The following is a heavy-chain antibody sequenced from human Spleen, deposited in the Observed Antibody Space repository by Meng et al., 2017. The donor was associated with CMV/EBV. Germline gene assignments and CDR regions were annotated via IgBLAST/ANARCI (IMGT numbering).Heavy chain of an antibody. D-gene: IGHD1-26*01. CDR2: IRDVADNE. J-gene: IGHJ6*02. V-gene: IGHV3-30*02. CDR1: GFTISSYW. CDR3: AREGGVGASGYYYGMDV. Sequence: GGSLRLSCAASGFTISSYWMHWVRQAPGKGLEWVASIRDVADNEYYIDSVKGRFAVSRDNSKNTLYLQMNSLRAEDTAVYYCAREGGVGASGYYYGMDVWGQGTTVTVSS.